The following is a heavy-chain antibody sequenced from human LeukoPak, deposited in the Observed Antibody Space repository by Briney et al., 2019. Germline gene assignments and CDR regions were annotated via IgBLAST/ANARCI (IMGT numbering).Heavy chain of an antibody. J-gene: IGHJ6*03. D-gene: IGHD2-2*01. CDR3: AREVEVVPATMGAYYYYYMDV. CDR2: INSDGRRT. CDR1: GFTISNHW. V-gene: IGHV3-74*01. Sequence: GGSLRLSCAASGFTISNHWMHWVRQAPGKGLVWVSRINSDGRRTSYADSVKGRFTISRDNAKNTLYLQMNSLRPDDTAVYYCAREVEVVPATMGAYYYYYMDVWGQRTTVTVSS.